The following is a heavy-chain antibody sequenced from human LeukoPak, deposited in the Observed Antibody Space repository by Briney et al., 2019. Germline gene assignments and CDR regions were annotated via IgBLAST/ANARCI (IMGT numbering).Heavy chain of an antibody. CDR2: ISSSSSYI. V-gene: IGHV3-21*01. Sequence: VKPGGSLRLSCAASGFTFSSYSMNWVRQAPGKGLGGVSSISSSSSYIYYADSVKGRFTISRDNAKNSLYLQMNSLRAEDKAVYYCARGGLRGSGSYYFEIDYWGQGTLVTVSS. D-gene: IGHD3-10*01. CDR3: ARGGLRGSGSYYFEIDY. J-gene: IGHJ4*02. CDR1: GFTFSSYS.